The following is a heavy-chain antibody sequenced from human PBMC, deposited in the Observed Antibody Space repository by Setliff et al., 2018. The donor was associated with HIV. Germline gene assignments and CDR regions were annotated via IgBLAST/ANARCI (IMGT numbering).Heavy chain of an antibody. CDR1: GYTFSNYG. J-gene: IGHJ3*02. D-gene: IGHD3-22*01. CDR2: ISGDNGDT. Sequence: ASVKVSCKASGYTFSNYGISWLRQAPGQGPEWMGWISGDNGDTNYAQKFQGRLTMTRDTSRSTVYMELSSLRSEDTAVYYCARCYYDSSGPTDAFDIWGQGTVVTVSS. V-gene: IGHV1-18*01. CDR3: ARCYYDSSGPTDAFDI.